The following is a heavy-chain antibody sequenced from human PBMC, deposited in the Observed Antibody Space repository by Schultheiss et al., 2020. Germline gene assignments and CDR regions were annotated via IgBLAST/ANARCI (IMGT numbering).Heavy chain of an antibody. CDR3: ARVWNDNWFDP. Sequence: SETLSLTCTVSGGSISSGGYYWSWIRQHPGKGLEWIGYIYYSGITYYNPSLKSRVTISVDTSKNQFSLKLSSVTAADTAVYYCARVWNDNWFDPWGQGTLVTVSS. CDR1: GGSISSGGYY. D-gene: IGHD1-1*01. J-gene: IGHJ5*02. CDR2: IYYSGIT. V-gene: IGHV4-31*03.